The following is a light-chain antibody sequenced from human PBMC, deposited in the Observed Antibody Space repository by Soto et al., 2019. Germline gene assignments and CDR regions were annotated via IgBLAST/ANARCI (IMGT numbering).Light chain of an antibody. V-gene: IGLV2-14*01. CDR2: DVN. J-gene: IGLJ2*01. CDR1: SSDVGAYNY. CDR3: TSWTTSTTMK. Sequence: QSVLTQPASVSGSPGQSITISCTGTSSDVGAYNYVSWYQQHPGKAPKLMIYDVNIRPSGVSNRFSGSKSGNTASLTISGIQAEDEADYYCTSWTTSTTMKFGGGTKVTVL.